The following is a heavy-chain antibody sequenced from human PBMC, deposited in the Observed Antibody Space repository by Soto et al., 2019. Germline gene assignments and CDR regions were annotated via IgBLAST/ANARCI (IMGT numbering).Heavy chain of an antibody. D-gene: IGHD6-19*01. J-gene: IGHJ4*02. CDR1: NDSIRSGTYY. V-gene: IGHV4-39*01. Sequence: PSETLYLTCTVSNDSIRSGTYYWAWIRQPPGRGLEWIGSLSYLGTTDYNPSLKSRVTISKDASKNQFSLKLTSMTAADTAVYYATGRSDSGWYEEHFWGQGTLVTVS. CDR2: LSYLGTT. CDR3: TGRSDSGWYEEHF.